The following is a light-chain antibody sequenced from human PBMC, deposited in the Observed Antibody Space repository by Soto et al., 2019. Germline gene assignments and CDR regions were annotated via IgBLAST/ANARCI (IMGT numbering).Light chain of an antibody. Sequence: QSVLTQPASVSGSPGQSITISCTGTSGDIGSYNRVSWYQQHPGKAPKLIIYEVTDRPSGVSNRFSGSKSGNTASLTISGLQAEDEAEYYCSSYTNINTRACVFGTGTNVTVL. CDR1: SGDIGSYNR. CDR3: SSYTNINTRACV. V-gene: IGLV2-14*01. J-gene: IGLJ1*01. CDR2: EVT.